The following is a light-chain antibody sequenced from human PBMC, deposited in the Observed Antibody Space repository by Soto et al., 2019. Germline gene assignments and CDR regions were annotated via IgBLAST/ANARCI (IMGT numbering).Light chain of an antibody. CDR2: GAS. J-gene: IGKJ1*01. CDR3: QQYNNWPRT. Sequence: EIVLTQSPATLSLSPGERATLSCRASQSISSNLAWYQQKRGQAPRLLMYGASTRATGVPSRFSGSGSGTEFTLTINSLQSEDFVIYYCQQYNNWPRTFGRGTKV. V-gene: IGKV3-15*01. CDR1: QSISSN.